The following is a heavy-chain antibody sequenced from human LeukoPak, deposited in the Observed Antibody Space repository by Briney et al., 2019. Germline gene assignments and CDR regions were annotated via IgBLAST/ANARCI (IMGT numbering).Heavy chain of an antibody. CDR1: GFTFSSYS. D-gene: IGHD1-14*01. CDR3: ARGPPLDY. CDR2: ISSSNNYI. J-gene: IGHJ4*02. Sequence: GGSLRLSCAGSGFTFSSYSMNWVRQAPGKGLEWVSSISSSNNYIYYADSVKGRFTISRDNAKNSLYLQMNSLRDEDTAVYYCARGPPLDYWGQGTLVTVSS. V-gene: IGHV3-21*01.